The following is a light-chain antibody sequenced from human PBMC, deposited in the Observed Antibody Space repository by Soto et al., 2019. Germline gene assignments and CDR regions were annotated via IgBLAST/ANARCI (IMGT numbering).Light chain of an antibody. J-gene: IGKJ4*01. CDR3: QQYNSYPLT. CDR1: QSSSSW. Sequence: DIQMTQSPSTLSASVGDRVTNTCRASQSSSSWLAWYQQKPGKAPNLLIYKASSLESGVPSRFSGSGSGTEFPLTISSLQPDDFATYYCQQYNSYPLTFGGGTKVEIK. V-gene: IGKV1-5*03. CDR2: KAS.